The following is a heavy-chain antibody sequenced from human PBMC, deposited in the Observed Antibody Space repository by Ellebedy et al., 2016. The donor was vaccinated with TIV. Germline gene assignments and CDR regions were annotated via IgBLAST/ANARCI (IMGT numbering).Heavy chain of an antibody. D-gene: IGHD3-3*01. Sequence: LRLXCSVSGGSISSGDYYWSWIRQPPGKGLEWLGYIYYSGTTYYNTSLKSRITISVDTSKNQFSLRLSSVTAADTAVYFCAREADFWSDSSYFDYWGQGIPVTISS. J-gene: IGHJ4*02. CDR1: GGSISSGDYY. CDR2: IYYSGTT. CDR3: AREADFWSDSSYFDY. V-gene: IGHV4-30-4*01.